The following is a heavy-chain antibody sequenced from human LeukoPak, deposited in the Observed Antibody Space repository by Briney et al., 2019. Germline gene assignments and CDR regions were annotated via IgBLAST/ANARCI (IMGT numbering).Heavy chain of an antibody. CDR3: ARQNPAAAGQGLDY. D-gene: IGHD6-13*01. J-gene: IGHJ4*02. CDR2: MYSSGST. Sequence: SETLSLTCTVSGGSISSGGYYWSWIRQHPGKGLEWIAYMYSSGSTYYTPSLRSRITISLDTSKTQFSLKLTSLTAADTAVYYCARQNPAAAGQGLDYWGQGALVTVSS. CDR1: GGSISSGGYY. V-gene: IGHV4-31*03.